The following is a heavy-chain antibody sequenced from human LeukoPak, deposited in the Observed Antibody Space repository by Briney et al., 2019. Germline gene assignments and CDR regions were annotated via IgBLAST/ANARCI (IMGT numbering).Heavy chain of an antibody. CDR2: IYHSGAT. CDR1: GYSISSANY. D-gene: IGHD6-19*01. V-gene: IGHV4-38-2*02. CDR3: AKTVPGHWYFDL. J-gene: IGHJ2*01. Sequence: SETLSLTCTVSGYSISSANYWGWIRQPPGKGLEWIGSIYHSGATYYNPSLKSRVTISVDASKNQFSLKLSSVTAADTAVFYCAKTVPGHWYFDLWGRATLVTVSS.